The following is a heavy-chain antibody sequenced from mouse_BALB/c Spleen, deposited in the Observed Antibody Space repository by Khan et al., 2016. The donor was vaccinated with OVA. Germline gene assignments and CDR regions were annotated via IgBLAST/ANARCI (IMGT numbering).Heavy chain of an antibody. Sequence: VQLKESGPELMKPGASVKISCKASGYSFTSYYMHWVKQSHGKSLEWIGYIDPFNGGTSYNQKFKGKATLTVDKSSGTAYMHLSSLTSEDSAVYYCARSDGYFDYWGQGTTLTVSS. CDR2: IDPFNGGT. V-gene: IGHV1S135*01. J-gene: IGHJ2*01. CDR3: ARSDGYFDY. CDR1: GYSFTSYY.